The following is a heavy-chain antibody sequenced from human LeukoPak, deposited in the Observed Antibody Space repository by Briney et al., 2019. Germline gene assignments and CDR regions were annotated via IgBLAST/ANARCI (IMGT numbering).Heavy chain of an antibody. V-gene: IGHV4-4*02. D-gene: IGHD2-2*01. CDR2: IYYSGST. CDR1: GGSISSTNW. CDR3: ARLRKTRLFDY. J-gene: IGHJ4*02. Sequence: PSGTLSLTCAVSGGSISSTNWWSWVRQPPGKGLEWIGSIYYSGSTYYNPSLKSRVTISVDTSKNQFSLKLSSVTAADTAVYYCARLRKTRLFDYWGQGTLVTVSS.